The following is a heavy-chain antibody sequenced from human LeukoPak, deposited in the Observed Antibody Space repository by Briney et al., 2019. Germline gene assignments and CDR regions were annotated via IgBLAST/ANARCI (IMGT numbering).Heavy chain of an antibody. D-gene: IGHD5-12*01. CDR1: GYTFTSYY. J-gene: IGHJ5*02. CDR3: AREDSHYLRSTWGDNWFDP. V-gene: IGHV1-46*01. CDR2: INPSGGST. Sequence: ASVKVSCKASGYTFTSYYMHWVRQAPGQGLEWMGIINPSGGSTSYAQKFQGRVIMTRDMSTSTVYMELSSLRSEDTAVYYCAREDSHYLRSTWGDNWFDPWGQGTLVTVSS.